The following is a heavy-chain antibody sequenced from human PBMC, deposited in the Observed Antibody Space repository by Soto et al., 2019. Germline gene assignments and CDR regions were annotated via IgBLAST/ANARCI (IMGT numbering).Heavy chain of an antibody. CDR3: ARLGYGYGYGVYYYYYGLDV. D-gene: IGHD5-18*01. J-gene: IGHJ6*02. CDR2: ISHSGST. CDR1: DGSFSGYY. Sequence: QVQLQQWGAGLLKPSETLSLTCADYDGSFSGYYWTWIRQPPGKGLEWIGEISHSGSTNYNPSLESRVTISIDLSENQLSLKLSSVTAADTAVYYCARLGYGYGYGVYYYYYGLDVWGQGTTVTVSS. V-gene: IGHV4-34*01.